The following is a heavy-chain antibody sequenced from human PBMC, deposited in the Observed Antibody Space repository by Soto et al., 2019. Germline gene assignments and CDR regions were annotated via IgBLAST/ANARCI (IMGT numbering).Heavy chain of an antibody. CDR3: ARAMAAAGISYYYGMDV. CDR2: ISPIIGIA. D-gene: IGHD6-13*01. Sequence: QVQLVQSGAEVKKPGSSVKVSCKASGGTFSSYTISWVRQAPGQGLEWMGRISPIIGIANYAQKFQGRVTITADKSTSTAYMELSSLRSEDTAVYYCARAMAAAGISYYYGMDVWGQGTTVTVSS. CDR1: GGTFSSYT. V-gene: IGHV1-69*02. J-gene: IGHJ6*02.